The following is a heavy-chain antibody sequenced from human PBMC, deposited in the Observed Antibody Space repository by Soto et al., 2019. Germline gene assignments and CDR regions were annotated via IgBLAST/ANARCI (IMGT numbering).Heavy chain of an antibody. J-gene: IGHJ3*02. CDR3: ARDSGYYCPRSLGAFDI. D-gene: IGHD3-22*01. CDR2: IYSGGST. CDR1: GFTVSSNY. Sequence: EVQLVETGGGLIQPGGSLRLSCAASGFTVSSNYMSWVRQAPGKGLEWVSVIYSGGSTYYADSVKGRFTISRDNSKNTLYLQMNSLRAEDTAVYYCARDSGYYCPRSLGAFDIWGQGTMVTVSS. V-gene: IGHV3-53*02.